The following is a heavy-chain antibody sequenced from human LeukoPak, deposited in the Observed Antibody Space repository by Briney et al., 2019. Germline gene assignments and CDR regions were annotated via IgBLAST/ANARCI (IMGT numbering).Heavy chain of an antibody. J-gene: IGHJ6*02. CDR3: ARPPYHYGDYGSYYYYGMDV. Sequence: SVKVSCKASGGTFSSYAISWVRQAPGQGLEWMGGIIPIFGTANYAQKFQGRVTITADESTSTAYMELSSLRSEDTAVYYCARPPYHYGDYGSYYYYGMDVRGRGTTVTVSS. CDR2: IIPIFGTA. D-gene: IGHD4-17*01. V-gene: IGHV1-69*13. CDR1: GGTFSSYA.